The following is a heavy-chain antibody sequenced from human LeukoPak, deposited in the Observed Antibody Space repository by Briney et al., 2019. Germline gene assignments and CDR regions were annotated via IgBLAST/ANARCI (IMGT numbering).Heavy chain of an antibody. CDR1: GFTFSDYY. D-gene: IGHD6-13*01. CDR2: ISSSGNSI. V-gene: IGHV3-11*04. CDR3: ARDLGSAAFDF. J-gene: IGHJ4*02. Sequence: GGSLRLSCAASGFTFSDYYMSWIRQAPGKGLEWVSYISSSGNSIYYADSVKGRFTISRDNAKNSLYLQMNSLRADDTAVYYCARDLGSAAFDFWGQGTQVTVSS.